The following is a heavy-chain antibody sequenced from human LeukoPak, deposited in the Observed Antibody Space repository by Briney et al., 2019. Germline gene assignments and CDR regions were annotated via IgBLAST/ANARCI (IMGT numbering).Heavy chain of an antibody. V-gene: IGHV4-59*01. CDR3: ARDAWSAYGHNYFQH. D-gene: IGHD5-24*01. CDR1: GGSINNYY. Sequence: PSETLSLTCTVSGGSINNYYLNWIRQPPGKGLEWIGYISYSGSTNYNPSLKSRVTISVDTSKNQFSLRLTSVTATDTAVYYCARDAWSAYGHNYFQHWGQGTLLTVSS. J-gene: IGHJ1*01. CDR2: ISYSGST.